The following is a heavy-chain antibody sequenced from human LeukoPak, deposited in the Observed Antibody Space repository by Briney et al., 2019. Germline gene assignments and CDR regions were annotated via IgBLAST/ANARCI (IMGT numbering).Heavy chain of an antibody. D-gene: IGHD1/OR15-1a*01. CDR3: ARDLPGITGTTDY. CDR2: ISYDGSNK. V-gene: IGHV3-30*04. CDR1: GFTFSAYA. J-gene: IGHJ4*02. Sequence: GRSLRLSCAASGFTFSAYAMHWVRQAPGKGLEWVAVISYDGSNKYYADSVKGRFTISRDNSKNSLYLQIHSLRAEDTAVYYYARDLPGITGTTDYWGQGTLVTVSS.